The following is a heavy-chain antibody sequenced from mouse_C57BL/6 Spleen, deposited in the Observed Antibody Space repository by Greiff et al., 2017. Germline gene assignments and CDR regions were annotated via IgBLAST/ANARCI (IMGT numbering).Heavy chain of an antibody. Sequence: QVHVKQPGAELVRPGSSVKLSCKASGYTFTSYWMDWVKQRPGQGLEWIGNIYPSDSETHYNQKFKDKATLTVDKSSSTAYMQLSSLTSEDSAVYYCARGGYYSPAWFAYWGQGTLVTVSA. D-gene: IGHD2-12*01. CDR1: GYTFTSYW. CDR3: ARGGYYSPAWFAY. J-gene: IGHJ3*01. V-gene: IGHV1-61*01. CDR2: IYPSDSET.